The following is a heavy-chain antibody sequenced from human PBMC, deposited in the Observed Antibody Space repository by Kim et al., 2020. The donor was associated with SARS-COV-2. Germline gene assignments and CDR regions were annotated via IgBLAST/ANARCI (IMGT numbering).Heavy chain of an antibody. J-gene: IGHJ4*02. Sequence: GGSLRLSCAASGFTFSSYSMNWVRQAPGKGLEWVSSISSSSSYIYYADSVKGRFTISRDNAKNSLYLQMNSLRAEDTAVYYCARDKYYGSGSYYLFDYWGQGTLVTVSS. CDR1: GFTFSSYS. V-gene: IGHV3-21*01. D-gene: IGHD3-10*01. CDR2: ISSSSSYI. CDR3: ARDKYYGSGSYYLFDY.